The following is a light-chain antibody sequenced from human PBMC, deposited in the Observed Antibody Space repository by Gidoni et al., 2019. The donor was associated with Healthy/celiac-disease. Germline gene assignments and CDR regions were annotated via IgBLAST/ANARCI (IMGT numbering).Light chain of an antibody. V-gene: IGKV1-5*01. CDR2: DAS. J-gene: IGKJ2*01. CDR1: QSISSW. CDR3: QQYNSYSGYT. Sequence: DIQMTQSPSTLSASVGDRVTIPCRASQSISSWLAGYQHKPGKAPKLLIYDASSLESGVPSRVSGSGSGTEFTLTISSLQPDDFATYYCQQYNSYSGYTFGQGTKLEIK.